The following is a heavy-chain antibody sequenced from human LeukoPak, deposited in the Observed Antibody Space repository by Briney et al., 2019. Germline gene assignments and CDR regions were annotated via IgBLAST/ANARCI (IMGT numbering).Heavy chain of an antibody. CDR3: ARVNGMYDFWSGYFFSPLGY. D-gene: IGHD3-3*01. CDR2: INPSGGST. CDR1: GYTFTSYY. J-gene: IGHJ4*02. Sequence: ASVKVSCKASGYTFTSYYMHWVRQAPGQGLEWMGIINPSGGSTSYAQKFQGRVTMTRDTSTSTVYMELSSLRSEDTAVYYCARVNGMYDFWSGYFFSPLGYWGQGTLVTVSS. V-gene: IGHV1-46*01.